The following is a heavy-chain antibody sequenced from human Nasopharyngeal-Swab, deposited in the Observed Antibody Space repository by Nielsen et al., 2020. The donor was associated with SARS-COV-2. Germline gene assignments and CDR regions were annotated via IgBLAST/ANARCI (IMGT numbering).Heavy chain of an antibody. D-gene: IGHD6-13*01. J-gene: IGHJ5*02. CDR2: INHSGST. Sequence: PGKGLEWIGEINHSGSTNYNPSLKSRVTILVDTSKNQFSLKPSSVTAADTAVYYCARKSGVLEQQLVRGRWFDPWGQGTLVTVSS. CDR3: ARKSGVLEQQLVRGRWFDP. V-gene: IGHV4-34*01.